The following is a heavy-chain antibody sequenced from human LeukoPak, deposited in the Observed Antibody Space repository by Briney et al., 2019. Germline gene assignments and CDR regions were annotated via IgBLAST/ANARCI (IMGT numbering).Heavy chain of an antibody. J-gene: IGHJ6*03. CDR3: ASFYCSGGSCYQYYYYYYMDV. CDR2: IYYSGRT. Sequence: SETLSLTCTVSGGSINNYYWSWIRQPPGKGLEWIGYIYYSGRTHYSPSLKSRVTISVDTSKNQFSLKLSSVTAADTAVYYCASFYCSGGSCYQYYYYYYMDVWGKGTTVTISS. D-gene: IGHD2-15*01. V-gene: IGHV4-59*08. CDR1: GGSINNYY.